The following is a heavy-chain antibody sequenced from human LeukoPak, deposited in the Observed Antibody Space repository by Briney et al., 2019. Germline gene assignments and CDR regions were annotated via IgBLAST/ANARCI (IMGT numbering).Heavy chain of an antibody. CDR3: ARGLRSSY. D-gene: IGHD4-17*01. V-gene: IGHV4-34*01. Sequence: PSETLSLTCAVYGGSFSGYYWSWIRQPPGKGLEWIGEINHSGSTNYNPSLKSRVTISVDTSKNQFSLKLSSVTAADTAVYYCARGLRSSYWGQGTLVTVSS. CDR1: GGSFSGYY. J-gene: IGHJ4*02. CDR2: INHSGST.